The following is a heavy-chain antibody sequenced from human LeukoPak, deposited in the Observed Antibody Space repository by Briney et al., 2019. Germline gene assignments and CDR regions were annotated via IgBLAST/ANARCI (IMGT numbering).Heavy chain of an antibody. V-gene: IGHV4-59*01. Sequence: SETLSLTCTVSGGSINFYYWSWIRQPPGKGLEWIGYIYYIGSTNYNPSLKSRVTISVDTSKNQFSLKLSSVTAADTAVYYCARSARAVTTGSTLSFDPWGQGNLVTVSS. D-gene: IGHD1-1*01. CDR3: ARSARAVTTGSTLSFDP. CDR2: IYYIGST. J-gene: IGHJ5*02. CDR1: GGSINFYY.